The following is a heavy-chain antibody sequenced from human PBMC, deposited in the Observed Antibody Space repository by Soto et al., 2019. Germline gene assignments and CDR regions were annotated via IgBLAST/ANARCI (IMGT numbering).Heavy chain of an antibody. CDR2: ISTNGGST. V-gene: IGHV3-64*01. Sequence: EVQLVESGGGLVQPGGSLRLSCAASGFTFSSYAMHWVRQAPGKGLEYFSAISTNGGSTYYANSVKGRFTISRDNSKNTLYLQMGSLRVEDMAVYYCARAGFWYGSGIYGYGIDVW. D-gene: IGHD3-10*01. CDR3: ARAGFWYGSGIYGYGIDV. J-gene: IGHJ6*01. CDR1: GFTFSSYA.